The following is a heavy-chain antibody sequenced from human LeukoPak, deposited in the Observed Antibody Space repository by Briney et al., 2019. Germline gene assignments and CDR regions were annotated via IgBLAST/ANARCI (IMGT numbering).Heavy chain of an antibody. D-gene: IGHD3-10*01. V-gene: IGHV3-49*03. CDR1: GFTFSSYA. CDR3: TKLSYGSGSYKDY. J-gene: IGHJ4*02. CDR2: IRSKAYGGTT. Sequence: PGGSLRLSCAASGFTFSSYAMSWFRQAPGKGLEWVGFIRSKAYGGTTEYAASVKGRFTISRDDSKSIAYLQMNSLKTEDTAVYYCTKLSYGSGSYKDYWGQGTLVTVSS.